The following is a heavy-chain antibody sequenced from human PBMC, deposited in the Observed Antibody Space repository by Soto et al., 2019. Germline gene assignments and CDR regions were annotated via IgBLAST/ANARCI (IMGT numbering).Heavy chain of an antibody. CDR2: IIPIFGTA. CDR1: GGTFSSYA. CDR3: AIIGGHNQQLALTAEYFQH. J-gene: IGHJ1*01. Sequence: GASVKVSCKVSGGTFSSYAISWVRQAPGQGLEWMGGIIPIFGTANYAQKFQGRVTITADESTSTAYMELSSLRSEDTAVYYCAIIGGHNQQLALTAEYFQHWGQGTLVTVSS. D-gene: IGHD6-13*01. V-gene: IGHV1-69*13.